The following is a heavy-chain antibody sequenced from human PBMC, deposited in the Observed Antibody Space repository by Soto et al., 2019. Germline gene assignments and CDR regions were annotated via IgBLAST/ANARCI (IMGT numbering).Heavy chain of an antibody. Sequence: TLSLTCTVSGGPFSSGGYYWSWIRQEPGKGLEWIGYIYQNGDTSYNPSLKSRVTISADMSKTQFSLKLRSVTAADTAVYYCARGDSTVSSVFDYWGQGMLVTVSS. V-gene: IGHV4-31*03. J-gene: IGHJ4*02. CDR1: GGPFSSGGYY. CDR3: ARGDSTVSSVFDY. D-gene: IGHD4-17*01. CDR2: IYQNGDT.